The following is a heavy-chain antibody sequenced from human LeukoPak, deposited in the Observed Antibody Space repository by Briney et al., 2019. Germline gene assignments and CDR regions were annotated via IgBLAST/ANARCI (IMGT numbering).Heavy chain of an antibody. D-gene: IGHD2-15*01. V-gene: IGHV3-21*01. Sequence: GGSLRLSCAASGFTFSSYSMNWIRQAPGKVLEWVSSISSSSNYIYYADSVKGRFTISRDNAKNSLYLQMNSLRAEDTAVYYCASPIPLSGGSSSEQTPNRLWGMDVWGQGTTVTVSS. CDR3: ASPIPLSGGSSSEQTPNRLWGMDV. CDR2: ISSSSNYI. CDR1: GFTFSSYS. J-gene: IGHJ6*02.